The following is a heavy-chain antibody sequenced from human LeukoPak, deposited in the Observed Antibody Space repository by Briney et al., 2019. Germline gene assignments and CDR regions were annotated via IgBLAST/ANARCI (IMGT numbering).Heavy chain of an antibody. Sequence: GGSLGLSCAASGFTFSSYAMSWVRQAPGKGLEWVSAISGSGGSTYYADSVKGRFTISRDNSKNTLYLQMNCLRAEDTAVYYCAKDRGSSTPRYYFDYWGQGTLVTVSS. D-gene: IGHD6-13*01. V-gene: IGHV3-23*01. CDR3: AKDRGSSTPRYYFDY. CDR1: GFTFSSYA. CDR2: ISGSGGST. J-gene: IGHJ4*02.